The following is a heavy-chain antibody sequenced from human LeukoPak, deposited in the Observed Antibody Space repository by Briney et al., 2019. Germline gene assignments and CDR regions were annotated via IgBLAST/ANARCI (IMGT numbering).Heavy chain of an antibody. CDR1: RFSFSNYG. D-gene: IGHD2-2*01. Sequence: GGSLRLSCAASRFSFSNYGMNWVRHTPGTGLEWVSYISSSGSTIYYADSLKGRFTISRDNAKSSLHLQMNSLRAEDTALYYCARIGHDLYQTFDSWGHGTLITVSS. CDR3: ARIGHDLYQTFDS. V-gene: IGHV3-48*01. CDR2: ISSSGSTI. J-gene: IGHJ5*01.